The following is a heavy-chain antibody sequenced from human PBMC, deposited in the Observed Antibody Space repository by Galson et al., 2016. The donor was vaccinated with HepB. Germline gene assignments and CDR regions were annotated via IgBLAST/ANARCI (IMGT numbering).Heavy chain of an antibody. Sequence: PALVKPTQTLTLTCTFSGFSLSTSGMRMSWIRQPPGKALEWLALIHWDDDKRYSPSLKSRLTITKDTSKNQVVITMTNMDPVDTAVYYCARDPGRVGYSYGYSGGDYYYGMDVWGQGTTVTVSS. V-gene: IGHV2-5*08. CDR2: IHWDDDK. J-gene: IGHJ6*02. CDR1: GFSLSTSGMR. CDR3: ARDPGRVGYSYGYSGGDYYYGMDV. D-gene: IGHD5-18*01.